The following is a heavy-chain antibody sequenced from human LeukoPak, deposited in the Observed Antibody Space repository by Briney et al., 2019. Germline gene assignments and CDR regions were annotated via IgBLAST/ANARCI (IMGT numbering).Heavy chain of an antibody. V-gene: IGHV3-21*01. Sequence: GGSLRLSCAASGFTFSSYSMNWVRQAPGKGLEWVSSISSSSSYIYYADSVKGRFTISRDNAKNALYLQMNSLRAEDTAVYYCARVLGGAFDIWGQGTMVTVSS. CDR1: GFTFSSYS. CDR2: ISSSSSYI. J-gene: IGHJ3*02. D-gene: IGHD2-15*01. CDR3: ARVLGGAFDI.